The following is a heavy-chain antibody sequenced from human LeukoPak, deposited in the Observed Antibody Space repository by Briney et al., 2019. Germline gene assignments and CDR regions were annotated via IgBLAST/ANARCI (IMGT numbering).Heavy chain of an antibody. CDR2: IGDSGRRT. J-gene: IGHJ4*02. CDR3: PKASRSSRPYYFDY. D-gene: IGHD1-26*01. V-gene: IGHV3-23*01. CDR1: GFTFSSYT. Sequence: GGSLRLSCVASGFTFSSYTMAWVHQAPGKGLDWVSAIGDSGRRTYYADSVKGRFTISRDNSKNTVYLQMDSLRAEDTAVYYCPKASRSSRPYYFDYWGQGILVTVSS.